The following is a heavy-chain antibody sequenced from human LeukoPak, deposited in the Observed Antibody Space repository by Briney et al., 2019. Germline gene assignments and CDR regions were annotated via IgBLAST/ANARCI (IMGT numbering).Heavy chain of an antibody. J-gene: IGHJ4*02. Sequence: GGSLRLSCAASGFTVSSNYMSWVRQAPGKGLEWVSAISGSGGSTYYADSVKGRFIISRDNSKNTLYLQMNSLRAEDTAVYYCATLWGDTSGYQNYDYWGQGTLVTVSS. CDR1: GFTVSSNY. CDR3: ATLWGDTSGYQNYDY. V-gene: IGHV3-23*01. D-gene: IGHD3-22*01. CDR2: ISGSGGST.